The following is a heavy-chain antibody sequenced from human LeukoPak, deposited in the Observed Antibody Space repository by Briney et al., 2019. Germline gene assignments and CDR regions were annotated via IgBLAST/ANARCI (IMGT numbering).Heavy chain of an antibody. V-gene: IGHV1-69*05. CDR2: IIPIFGTA. D-gene: IGHD3-10*01. J-gene: IGHJ6*03. Sequence: GSSVKVSCKASGGTFSGYAISWVRLAPGQGLEWMGGIIPIFGTANYAQKFQGRVTITTDESTSTAYMELSSLRSEDTAVYYCAREATLDMGRGVIINSHYYYMDVWGKGTTVTVSS. CDR1: GGTFSGYA. CDR3: AREATLDMGRGVIINSHYYYMDV.